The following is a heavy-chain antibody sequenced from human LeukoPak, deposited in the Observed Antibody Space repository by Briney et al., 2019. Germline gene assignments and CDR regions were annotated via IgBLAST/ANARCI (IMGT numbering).Heavy chain of an antibody. V-gene: IGHV1-24*01. D-gene: IGHD6-13*01. Sequence: ASVKVSCKVSGYSLTELSLHWVRQAPGKGLEWMGGFDPEDGETIYAQNFQGRVTMTGDTSTDTAYMELSSLRSEDTAVYYCATDPTWGSSRWLTPLDYWGQGTLVTVSS. CDR3: ATDPTWGSSRWLTPLDY. CDR2: FDPEDGET. CDR1: GYSLTELS. J-gene: IGHJ4*02.